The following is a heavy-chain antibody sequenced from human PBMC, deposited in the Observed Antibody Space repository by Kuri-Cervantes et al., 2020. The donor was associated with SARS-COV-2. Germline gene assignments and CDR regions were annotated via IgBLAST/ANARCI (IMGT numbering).Heavy chain of an antibody. CDR2: INPNSGGT. Sequence: ASVKVSCKASGYTFTSYGISWVRQAPGQGLEWMGWINPNSGGTNYAQKFQGRVTMTRDTSISTAYMELSRLRSDDTAVYYCARDREDRVGATFDYWGQGTLVTVSS. CDR1: GYTFTSYG. J-gene: IGHJ4*02. D-gene: IGHD1-26*01. V-gene: IGHV1-2*02. CDR3: ARDREDRVGATFDY.